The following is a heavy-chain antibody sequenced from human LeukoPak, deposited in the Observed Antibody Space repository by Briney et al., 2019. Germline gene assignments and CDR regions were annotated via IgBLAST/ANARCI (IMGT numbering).Heavy chain of an antibody. V-gene: IGHV3-23*01. CDR3: AKRYSSSWNIDS. CDR1: GFTFSSYA. D-gene: IGHD6-13*01. Sequence: GGSLRLSCAASGFTFSSYAMSWVRQAPGKGLEWVSAISGSGGSTYYADSVKGRFTISRDNSKNTLYLQMNGLRAEDTAVYYCAKRYSSSWNIDSWGQGTLVTVSS. CDR2: ISGSGGST. J-gene: IGHJ4*02.